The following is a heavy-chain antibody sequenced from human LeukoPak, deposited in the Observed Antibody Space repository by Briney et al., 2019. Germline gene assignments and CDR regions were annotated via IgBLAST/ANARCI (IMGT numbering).Heavy chain of an antibody. CDR2: IYYSGST. J-gene: IGHJ3*02. CDR1: GGSISSSSYY. D-gene: IGHD6-19*01. V-gene: IGHV4-39*07. Sequence: SETLSLTCTVSGGSISSSSYYWGWIRQPPGKGLEWIGSIYYSGSTYYDPSLKSRVTISVDTSKNQFSLKLSSVTAADTAVYYCARDRPIAVAGDLFHAFDIWGQGTMVTVSS. CDR3: ARDRPIAVAGDLFHAFDI.